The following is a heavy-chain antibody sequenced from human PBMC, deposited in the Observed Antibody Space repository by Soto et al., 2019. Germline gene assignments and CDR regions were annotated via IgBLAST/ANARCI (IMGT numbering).Heavy chain of an antibody. CDR3: ANLGYCSGGSCYSGPYYYGMDV. CDR1: GFTFSSYA. J-gene: IGHJ6*02. D-gene: IGHD2-15*01. Sequence: VGSLRLSCAASGFTFSSYAMSWVRQAPGKGLEWVSAISGSGGSTYYADSVKGRFTISRDNSKNTLYLQMNSLRAEDTAVYYCANLGYCSGGSCYSGPYYYGMDVWGQGTTVTVSS. V-gene: IGHV3-23*01. CDR2: ISGSGGST.